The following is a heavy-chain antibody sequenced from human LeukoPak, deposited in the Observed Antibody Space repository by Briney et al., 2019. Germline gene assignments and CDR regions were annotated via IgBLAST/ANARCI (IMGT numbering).Heavy chain of an antibody. V-gene: IGHV3-7*01. J-gene: IGHJ4*02. Sequence: GESLRLSCVGSGITNYWMTWVRQAPGKGLESVANINKDSSERYYLDSVKGRFTISRDNTKSSLLLQMNSLRVEDTGIYYCATDLNWVAYWGQGARVTVSS. D-gene: IGHD3-16*01. CDR3: ATDLNWVAY. CDR2: INKDSSER. CDR1: GITNYW.